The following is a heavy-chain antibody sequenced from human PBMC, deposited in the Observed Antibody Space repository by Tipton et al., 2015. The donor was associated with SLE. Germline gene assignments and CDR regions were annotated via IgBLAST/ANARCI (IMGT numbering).Heavy chain of an antibody. D-gene: IGHD4-17*01. J-gene: IGHJ4*02. V-gene: IGHV3-49*04. CDR1: GFTVSSNY. Sequence: SLRLSCAASGFTVSSNYMSWVRQAPGKGLEWVGFIRSKAYGGTTEYAASVKGRFTISRDDSKSIAYLQMNSLKTEDTAVYYCTRETVTAFDYWGQGTLVTVSS. CDR3: TRETVTAFDY. CDR2: IRSKAYGGTT.